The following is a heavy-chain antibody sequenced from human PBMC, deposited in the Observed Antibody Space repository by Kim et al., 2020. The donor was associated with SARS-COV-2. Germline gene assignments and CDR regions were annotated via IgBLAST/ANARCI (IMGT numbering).Heavy chain of an antibody. CDR1: GFTFSAFA. Sequence: GGSLRLSCAASGFTFSAFAMHWVRQAPGKGLEWVSSITSSSGTMAYADSVKGRFTISRDNTKNSLFLQMNSLRTEDTALYYCAKGSFNWNYYYFYYWGQG. D-gene: IGHD1-7*01. CDR2: ITSSSGTM. V-gene: IGHV3-9*01. J-gene: IGHJ4*02. CDR3: AKGSFNWNYYYFYY.